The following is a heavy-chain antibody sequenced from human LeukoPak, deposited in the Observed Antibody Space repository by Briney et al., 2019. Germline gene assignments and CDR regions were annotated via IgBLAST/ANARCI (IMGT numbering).Heavy chain of an antibody. CDR3: LREGHPKALNY. CDR2: ISYDASNK. V-gene: IGHV3-30-3*01. Sequence: PGRSLTLSCTPSIHIQCNQAAHWPRQDPGKGLEWVAVISYDASNKYYADSVRGRFTISRDNPKRTLSLQMDSLRAEDTAVYYCLREGHPKALNYWGQGTLVTVSS. J-gene: IGHJ4*02. CDR1: IHIQCNQA.